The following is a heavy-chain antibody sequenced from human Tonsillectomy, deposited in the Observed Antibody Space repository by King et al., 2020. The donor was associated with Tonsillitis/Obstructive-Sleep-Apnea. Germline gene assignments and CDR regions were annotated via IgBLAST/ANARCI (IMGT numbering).Heavy chain of an antibody. CDR2: IIPIFGTA. J-gene: IGHJ3*02. V-gene: IGHV1-69*01. CDR3: ARDPRAANDAFDI. Sequence: QLVQSGAEVKKPGSSVKVSCKASGGTFSSYAISWVRQAPGQGLEWMGGIIPIFGTANYAQKFQGRVTITADETTSTAYMELSSLGSEETAVYYCARDPRAANDAFDIWGQGTMVTVSS. CDR1: GGTFSSYA. D-gene: IGHD6-13*01.